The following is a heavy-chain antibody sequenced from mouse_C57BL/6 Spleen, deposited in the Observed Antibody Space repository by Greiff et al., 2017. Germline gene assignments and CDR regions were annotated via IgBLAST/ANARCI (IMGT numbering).Heavy chain of an antibody. D-gene: IGHD4-1*01. CDR1: GFPFSSYG. J-gene: IGHJ2*01. Sequence: EVNVVESGGDLVKPGGSLKLSCAASGFPFSSYGMSWVRQTPDKRLAWVATLSSGGSYTYYPASVKGRFTISRDNAKNTLYLQISSLKSEDTAMYYCARQKGSGNYFDYWGQGTTLTVSS. CDR2: LSSGGSYT. V-gene: IGHV5-6*01. CDR3: ARQKGSGNYFDY.